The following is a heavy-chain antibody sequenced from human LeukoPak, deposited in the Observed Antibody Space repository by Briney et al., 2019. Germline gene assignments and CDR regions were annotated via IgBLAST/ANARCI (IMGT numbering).Heavy chain of an antibody. J-gene: IGHJ6*02. V-gene: IGHV3-66*02. CDR3: AREVGRYYYYGMDV. CDR1: GFTVSSNY. CDR2: IYSGRST. Sequence: GGSLRLSCAASGFTVSSNYISWVRQAPGKGLEWVSVIYSGRSTYYADSVKGRFTISRDNSKNTLYLQMNSLRAEDTAVYYCAREVGRYYYYGMDVWGQGTTVTVSS.